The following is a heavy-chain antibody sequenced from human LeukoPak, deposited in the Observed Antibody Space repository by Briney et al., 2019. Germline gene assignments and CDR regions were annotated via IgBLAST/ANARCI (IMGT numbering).Heavy chain of an antibody. CDR2: INWNGGST. D-gene: IGHD3-3*01. CDR3: ARAGYYDYWSGSYYYYMDV. Sequence: GGSLRLSCAASGFTFSSYGMSWVRQAPGKGLEWVTGINWNGGSTGYADSVKGRFTISRDNAKNSLYLQMTSLRAEDTALYYCARAGYYDYWSGSYYYYMDVWGKGATVTVSS. V-gene: IGHV3-20*04. CDR1: GFTFSSYG. J-gene: IGHJ6*03.